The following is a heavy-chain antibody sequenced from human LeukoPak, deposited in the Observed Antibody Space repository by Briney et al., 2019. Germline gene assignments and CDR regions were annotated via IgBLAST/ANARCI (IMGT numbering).Heavy chain of an antibody. J-gene: IGHJ4*02. CDR1: GFTVSSNY. Sequence: PGGSLRLSCAASGFTVSSNYMSWVRQAPGKGLEWVSSISSSSSYIYYADSVKGRFTISRDNAKNSLYLQMNSLRAEDTAVYYCARDLKVTAMSPIDYWGQGTLVTVSS. V-gene: IGHV3-21*01. CDR3: ARDLKVTAMSPIDY. CDR2: ISSSSSYI. D-gene: IGHD2-21*02.